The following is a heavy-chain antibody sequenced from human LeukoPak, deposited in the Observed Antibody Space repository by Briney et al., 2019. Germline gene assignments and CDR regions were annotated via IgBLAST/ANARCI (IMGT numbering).Heavy chain of an antibody. V-gene: IGHV1-18*01. CDR3: ARSIREPPRGYYFDY. J-gene: IGHJ4*02. CDR1: GYTFTSYG. D-gene: IGHD1-26*01. Sequence: ASVKVSCKASGYTFTSYGISWVRQAPGQGLEWMGWIGAYNGNTNYAQKLQGRVTMTTDTSTSTAYMELRSLRSDDTAVYYCARSIREPPRGYYFDYWGQGTLVTVSS. CDR2: IGAYNGNT.